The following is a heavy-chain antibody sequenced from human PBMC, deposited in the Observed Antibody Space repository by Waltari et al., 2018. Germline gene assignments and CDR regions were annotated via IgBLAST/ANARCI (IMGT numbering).Heavy chain of an antibody. D-gene: IGHD3-9*01. Sequence: QLWESGGDSVQPGGSLRLSCVGSGPSFSSYAVAWVRQAQGKGLEWVADINVVGGDKYYGDFVEGRFTISRDHSKDTVFLQMDILRVEDTAVYYCAKDLSSKEGLFSMDVWGQGTTVTVSS. CDR3: AKDLSSKEGLFSMDV. J-gene: IGHJ6*01. CDR2: INVVGGDK. V-gene: IGHV3-23*02. CDR1: GPSFSSYA.